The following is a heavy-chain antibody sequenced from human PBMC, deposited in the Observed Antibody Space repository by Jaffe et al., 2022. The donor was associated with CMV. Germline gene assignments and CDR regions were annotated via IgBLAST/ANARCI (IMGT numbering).Heavy chain of an antibody. J-gene: IGHJ4*02. D-gene: IGHD5-18*01. CDR1: GGSFSGYY. Sequence: QVQLQQWGAGLLKPSETLSLTCAVYGGSFSGYYWSWIRQPPGKGLEWIGEINHSGSTNYNPSLKSRVTISVDTSKNQFSLKLSSVTAADTAVYYCARGRGIWLQTGRFDYWGQGTLVTVSS. CDR2: INHSGST. CDR3: ARGRGIWLQTGRFDY. V-gene: IGHV4-34*01.